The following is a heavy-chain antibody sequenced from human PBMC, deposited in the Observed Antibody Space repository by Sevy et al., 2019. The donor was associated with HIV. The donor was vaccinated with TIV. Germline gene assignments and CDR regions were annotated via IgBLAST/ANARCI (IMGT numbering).Heavy chain of an antibody. CDR2: IYSGGSR. CDR1: GFTVSSNY. CDR3: ARDLVGADLDY. D-gene: IGHD1-26*01. V-gene: IGHV3-53*01. Sequence: GGSLRLSCAASGFTVSSNYMSWVRQAPGKGLEWVSVIYSGGSRYYADSVKGRFTISRDNSKNTLYLQMNSLRAEDTAVYYCARDLVGADLDYWGQGTLVTVSS. J-gene: IGHJ4*02.